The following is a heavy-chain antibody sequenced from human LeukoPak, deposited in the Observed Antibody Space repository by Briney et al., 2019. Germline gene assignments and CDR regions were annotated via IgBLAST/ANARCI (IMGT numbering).Heavy chain of an antibody. V-gene: IGHV3-74*01. CDR3: ARVPPSYSSSWYEVRAGYYGMDV. D-gene: IGHD6-13*01. J-gene: IGHJ6*02. Sequence: PGRSLRLSCAASGFTFSSYWMHWVRQAPGKGLVWVSRINSDGSSTSYADSVKGRFTISRDNAKNTLYLQMNSLRAEDTAVYYCARVPPSYSSSWYEVRAGYYGMDVWGQGTTVTVSS. CDR2: INSDGSST. CDR1: GFTFSSYW.